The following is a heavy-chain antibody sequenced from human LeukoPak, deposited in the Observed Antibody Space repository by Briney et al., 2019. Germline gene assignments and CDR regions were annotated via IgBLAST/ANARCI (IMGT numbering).Heavy chain of an antibody. D-gene: IGHD3-3*01. V-gene: IGHV3-21*01. CDR2: ISSSSSYI. Sequence: GGSLRLSCAASVFTFSSYSMNWVRQAPGKGLEWVSSISSSSSYIYYADSVKGRFTISRDNAKNSLYLQMNSLRAEDTAVYYCASWEWFLSHYWGQGTLVTVSS. CDR1: VFTFSSYS. J-gene: IGHJ4*02. CDR3: ASWEWFLSHY.